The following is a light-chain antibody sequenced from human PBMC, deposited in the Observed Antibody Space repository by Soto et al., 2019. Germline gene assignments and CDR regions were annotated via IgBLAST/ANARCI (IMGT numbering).Light chain of an antibody. V-gene: IGKV3-20*01. CDR1: QSVDSSF. J-gene: IGKJ1*01. Sequence: EIVLTQSPGSLSLSPGERATLSCRASQSVDSSFFAWDQQKHGQAPRLLIYGASNRATGIPDRFSGRGSGTDFTLTITRLEPEDFAVYYCQQYVSSVTFGQGTKVEIK. CDR2: GAS. CDR3: QQYVSSVT.